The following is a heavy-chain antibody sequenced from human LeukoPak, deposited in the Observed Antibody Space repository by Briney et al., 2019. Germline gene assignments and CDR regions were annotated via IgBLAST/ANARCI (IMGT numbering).Heavy chain of an antibody. CDR3: AGSLRGGGWYMY. D-gene: IGHD6-19*01. J-gene: IGHJ4*02. CDR1: GFTFSGFY. Sequence: GGSLRLSCAASGFTFSGFYMSWIRQAPGKGLEWVSCIGSSSSYTNYADSVKGRFTISRDNAKNSLYLQMNSLRDQDTAVYYCAGSLRGGGWYMYWGQGTLVTVSS. V-gene: IGHV3-11*06. CDR2: IGSSSSYT.